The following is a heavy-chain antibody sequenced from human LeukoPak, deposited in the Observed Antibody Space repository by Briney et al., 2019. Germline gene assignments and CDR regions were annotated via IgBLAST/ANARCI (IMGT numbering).Heavy chain of an antibody. CDR1: GGTFSSYA. CDR2: IIPIFGTA. Sequence: ASVKVSCKASGGTFSSYAISWVRQAPGQGLEWMGGIIPIFGTANYAQKFQGRVTITADKSTSTAYMELSSLRSEDTAVYYCATAVGATYRYYYYMDVWGKGTTVTVSS. V-gene: IGHV1-69*06. CDR3: ATAVGATYRYYYYMDV. J-gene: IGHJ6*03. D-gene: IGHD1-26*01.